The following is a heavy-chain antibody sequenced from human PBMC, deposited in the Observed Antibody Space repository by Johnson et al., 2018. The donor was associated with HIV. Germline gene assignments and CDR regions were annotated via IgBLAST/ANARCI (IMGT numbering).Heavy chain of an antibody. V-gene: IGHV3-20*04. D-gene: IGHD3-22*01. CDR2: ITWNGGNT. CDR3: ARVIGYDNNGKAVDV. J-gene: IGHJ3*01. Sequence: VQLVESGGGVVRPGGSLRLSCAASGFTFDDYGMSWVRQAPGKGLEWVSGITWNGGNTGYAVSVKCRFTISRDNAKNSLYLQMNSLRVEDTALYYCARVIGYDNNGKAVDVWGQGTMVTVSS. CDR1: GFTFDDYG.